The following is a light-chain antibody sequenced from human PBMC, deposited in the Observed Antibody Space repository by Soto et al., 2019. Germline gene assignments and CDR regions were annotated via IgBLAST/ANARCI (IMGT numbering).Light chain of an antibody. CDR1: QSVSSN. CDR3: QQYNTWPPLP. J-gene: IGKJ4*01. CDR2: GAS. Sequence: EIVMTQSPATLSVSPGERATLSCRASQSVSSNLAWHQQKPGQAPRLLIYGASTRATGIPARFSGSGSGTEFTLTISSLQSEASAVYYCQQYNTWPPLPFGGGTKVEIK. V-gene: IGKV3-15*01.